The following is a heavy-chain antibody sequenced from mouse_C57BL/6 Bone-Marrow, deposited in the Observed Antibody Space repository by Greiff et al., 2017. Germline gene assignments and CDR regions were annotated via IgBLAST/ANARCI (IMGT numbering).Heavy chain of an antibody. CDR1: GFTFSDYG. CDR3: ARHRRASRAMDD. Sequence: DVKLVESGGGLVQPGGSLTLSCAASGFTFSDYGMAWVRQAPRKGPEWVAFISNLAYSIYYADTVTGRFTISRENAKNTLYLEMSRLRSEETAMYYGARHRRASRAMDDWGQGTSGTVSS. J-gene: IGHJ4*01. D-gene: IGHD6-1*01. CDR2: ISNLAYSI. V-gene: IGHV5-15*01.